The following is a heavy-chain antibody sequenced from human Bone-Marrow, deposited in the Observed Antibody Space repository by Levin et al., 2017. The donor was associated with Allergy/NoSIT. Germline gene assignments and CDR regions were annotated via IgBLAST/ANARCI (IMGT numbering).Heavy chain of an antibody. V-gene: IGHV2-70*04. CDR2: IDWDGDI. CDR3: ARISSRDCTSTSCHFDY. J-gene: IGHJ4*02. D-gene: IGHD2-2*01. CDR1: GFSLSTSGMR. Sequence: SGPTLVKPTQTLTLTCTFSGFSLSTSGMRVSWIRQPPGKALEWLARIDWDGDIFYSTSLKTRLSISKDTSKSQVVLTLTNMDPVETATYYCARISSRDCTSTSCHFDYWGQGILVAVSS.